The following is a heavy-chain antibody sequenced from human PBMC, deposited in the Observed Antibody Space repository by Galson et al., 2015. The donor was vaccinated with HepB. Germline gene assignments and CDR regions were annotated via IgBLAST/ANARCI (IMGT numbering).Heavy chain of an antibody. V-gene: IGHV3-21*01. CDR3: ARGLAAAGTEDY. CDR2: ISSSSSYI. CDR1: GFTFSSYS. D-gene: IGHD6-13*01. J-gene: IGHJ4*02. Sequence: SLRLSCAASGFTFSSYSMNWVRQAPGKGLEWVSSISSSSSYIYYADSVKGRFTISRDNAKNSLYLQMNSLRAEDTAVYYCARGLAAAGTEDYWGQGTLVTVSS.